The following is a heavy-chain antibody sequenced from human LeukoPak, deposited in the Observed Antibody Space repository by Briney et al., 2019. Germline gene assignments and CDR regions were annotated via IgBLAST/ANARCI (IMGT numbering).Heavy chain of an antibody. CDR2: IYSDGSRT. CDR1: GFTFSSYW. Sequence: GGSLRLSCAGSGFTFSSYWMHWVRQGPGKGLVWVSRIYSDGSRTSYADSVKGRFTISGDNAKNTLYLQMNSLRAEDTAVYYCARSGRGGAFDIWGQGTMVTVSS. CDR3: ARSGRGGAFDI. J-gene: IGHJ3*02. D-gene: IGHD1-26*01. V-gene: IGHV3-74*01.